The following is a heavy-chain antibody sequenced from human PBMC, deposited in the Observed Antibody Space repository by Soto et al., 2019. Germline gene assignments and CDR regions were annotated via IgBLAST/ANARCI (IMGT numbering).Heavy chain of an antibody. V-gene: IGHV4-4*07. CDR3: ARSGGSFNFDY. Sequence: NPSETLSLTCTVSGGSTSGYYWSWIRQPAGKGLEWIGRIYTSGSTNYNPSLKSRVTMSVDTSKSQFSLKLSSVTAADTAVYYCARSGGSFNFDYWGQGTLVTVSS. CDR1: GGSTSGYY. J-gene: IGHJ4*02. D-gene: IGHD1-26*01. CDR2: IYTSGST.